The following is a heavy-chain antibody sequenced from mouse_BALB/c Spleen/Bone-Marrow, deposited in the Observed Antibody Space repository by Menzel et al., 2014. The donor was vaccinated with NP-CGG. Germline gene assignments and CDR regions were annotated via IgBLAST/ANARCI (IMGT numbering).Heavy chain of an antibody. Sequence: VQLVESGPGLVAPSQSLSINCTVSGFSLTSYGVHWVRRPPGKGLEWLGVIWAGGSTNYNSALMSRLSISKDNSKSQVFLKMNSLQTDDTAMYYCAISYYGNYRAMDYWGQGTSVTVSS. CDR2: IWAGGST. D-gene: IGHD2-10*01. CDR3: AISYYGNYRAMDY. V-gene: IGHV2-9*02. J-gene: IGHJ4*01. CDR1: GFSLTSYG.